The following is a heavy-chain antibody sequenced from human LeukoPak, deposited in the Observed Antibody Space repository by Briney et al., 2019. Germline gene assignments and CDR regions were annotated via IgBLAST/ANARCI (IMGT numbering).Heavy chain of an antibody. J-gene: IGHJ4*02. CDR3: VRDSMIRGRPANHFDH. D-gene: IGHD3-10*01. CDR1: GFTFSSYT. V-gene: IGHV3-23*01. Sequence: QSGGSLRLSCAASGFTFSSYTMSWVRQAPGKGLEWVSTITTSDGNTYYADSVKGRFTVSRDNSKNTLYLQMNSLSTEDTAVYYCVRDSMIRGRPANHFDHWGQGTLVTVSS. CDR2: ITTSDGNT.